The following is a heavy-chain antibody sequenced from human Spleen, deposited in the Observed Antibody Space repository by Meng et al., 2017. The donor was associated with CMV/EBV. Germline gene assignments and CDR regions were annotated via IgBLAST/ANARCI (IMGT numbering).Heavy chain of an antibody. CDR1: RYTFTGYY. V-gene: IGHV1-46*01. CDR2: INPSGGST. D-gene: IGHD6-13*01. Sequence: ASVKVSCKASRYTFTGYYMHWVRQAPGQGLEWMGIINPSGGSTSYAQKFQGRVTMTRDTSTSTVYMELSSLRSEDTAVYYCARKRIAAADWFDPWGQGTLVTSPQ. J-gene: IGHJ5*02. CDR3: ARKRIAAADWFDP.